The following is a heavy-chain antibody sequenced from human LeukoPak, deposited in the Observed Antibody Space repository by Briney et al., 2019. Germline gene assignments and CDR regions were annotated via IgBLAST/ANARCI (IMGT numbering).Heavy chain of an antibody. J-gene: IGHJ4*02. CDR3: ARVLRYFDWLRTQYYFDY. CDR1: GGSISSSSYY. V-gene: IGHV4-39*01. Sequence: SETLSLTCTVSGGSISSSSYYWGWIRQSPGKGLEWIGNIYRRGSTYYNLSLKSRVTISVDTSKNQFSLKLSSVTAADTAVYYCARVLRYFDWLRTQYYFDYWGQGTLVTVSS. CDR2: IYRRGST. D-gene: IGHD3-9*01.